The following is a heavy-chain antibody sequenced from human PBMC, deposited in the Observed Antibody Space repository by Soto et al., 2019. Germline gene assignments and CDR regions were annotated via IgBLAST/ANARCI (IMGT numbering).Heavy chain of an antibody. CDR1: GGSISSYY. Sequence: SETLSLTCTVSGGSISSYYWSWIRQPPGKGLEWIGYIYYSGSTNYNPSLKSRVTISVDTSKNQFSLKLSSVTAADTAVYYCARDVFDTGFDYWGQGTLVTVSS. D-gene: IGHD2-8*02. CDR3: ARDVFDTGFDY. CDR2: IYYSGST. V-gene: IGHV4-59*01. J-gene: IGHJ4*02.